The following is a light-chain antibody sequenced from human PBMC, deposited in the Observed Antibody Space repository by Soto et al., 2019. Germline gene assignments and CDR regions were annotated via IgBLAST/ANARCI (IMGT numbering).Light chain of an antibody. CDR3: QQYYTIPRT. CDR1: QSVLSSSNKKNS. V-gene: IGKV4-1*01. Sequence: DIVMTQSPDSLVVSLGDRATIKCKSSQSVLSSSNKKNSLAWYQKKPGQPPKLLIYWASTRESGVPDRFSGSGSGTDFTLTISSLQAEDVAVYYCQQYYTIPRTFGQGTRVEVK. CDR2: WAS. J-gene: IGKJ1*01.